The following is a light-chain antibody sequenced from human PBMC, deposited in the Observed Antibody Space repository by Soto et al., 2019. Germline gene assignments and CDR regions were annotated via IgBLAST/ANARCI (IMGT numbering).Light chain of an antibody. Sequence: QSALTQPASVSGSPGQSITISCTGTSSDVGGYNYVSWYQHHPGKAPKLMIYDVSNRPSGVSNRFSGSKSGNTASLTISGLQAEDEADYYCSSYTSSFTRVFGTGTKLTVL. CDR2: DVS. CDR3: SSYTSSFTRV. V-gene: IGLV2-14*03. J-gene: IGLJ1*01. CDR1: SSDVGGYNY.